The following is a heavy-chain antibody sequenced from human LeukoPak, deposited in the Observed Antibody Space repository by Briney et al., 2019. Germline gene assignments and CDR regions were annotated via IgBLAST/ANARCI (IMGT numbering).Heavy chain of an antibody. CDR3: ARDLGYCSGGSCYGNHFDY. D-gene: IGHD2-15*01. CDR2: ISASSAYM. Sequence: GGSLRLSCAASGFTFSSYAMNWVRQAPGKGLEWVSSISASSAYMYYAASVKGRHTISRDNAKNSLYLQMNSLRAEDTAVYYCARDLGYCSGGSCYGNHFDYWGQGALVTVSS. CDR1: GFTFSSYA. J-gene: IGHJ4*02. V-gene: IGHV3-21*01.